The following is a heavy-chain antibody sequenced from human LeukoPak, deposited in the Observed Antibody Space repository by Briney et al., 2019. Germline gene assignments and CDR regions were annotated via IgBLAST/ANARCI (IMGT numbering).Heavy chain of an antibody. CDR3: ATGRGPYYYDSSGYYRLDY. Sequence: ASVKVSCKVSGYTLTELSMHWVRQAPGKGLEWMGGFDPEDGETIYAQKFQGRVTMTEDTSTDTAYMELSSLRSEDTAVYYCATGRGPYYYDSSGYYRLDYWSQGTLVTVSS. CDR1: GYTLTELS. J-gene: IGHJ4*02. D-gene: IGHD3-22*01. CDR2: FDPEDGET. V-gene: IGHV1-24*01.